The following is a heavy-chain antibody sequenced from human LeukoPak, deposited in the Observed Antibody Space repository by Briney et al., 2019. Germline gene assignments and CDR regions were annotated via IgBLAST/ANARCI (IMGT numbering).Heavy chain of an antibody. CDR3: ARGYYYDSSGYDAFDI. J-gene: IGHJ3*02. Sequence: SETLSLTCTVSGGSISSYYWSWIRQPAGKGLECVGRIYSSGSTDYNPSLKSRVTISVDTSKNQFSLKLSSVTAADTAVYYCARGYYYDSSGYDAFDIWGQGTMVTVSS. CDR2: IYSSGST. D-gene: IGHD3-22*01. CDR1: GGSISSYY. V-gene: IGHV4-4*07.